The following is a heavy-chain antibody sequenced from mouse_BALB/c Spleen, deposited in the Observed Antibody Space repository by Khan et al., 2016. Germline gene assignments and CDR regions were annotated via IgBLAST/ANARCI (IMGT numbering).Heavy chain of an antibody. V-gene: IGHV1-18*01. CDR1: GSSFTGYY. CDR3: LRDAMDY. D-gene: IGHD1-1*01. Sequence: VQLKESGPDLVKPGASVTISCKASGSSFTGYYMYWVKQSHEKSLEWIGRITPNNGGSSSNQKFKGKAILTVDKSSSTAYMELRSLTSEDSAVYYCLRDAMDYWGQGTSVTVSS. J-gene: IGHJ4*01. CDR2: ITPNNGGS.